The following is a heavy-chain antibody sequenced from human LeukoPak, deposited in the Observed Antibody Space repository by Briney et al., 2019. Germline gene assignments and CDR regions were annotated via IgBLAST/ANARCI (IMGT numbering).Heavy chain of an antibody. CDR3: ARCRHSYDSSGFPHY. V-gene: IGHV3-20*04. J-gene: IGHJ4*02. CDR1: GFTVSSNY. CDR2: INWNGGSR. D-gene: IGHD3-22*01. Sequence: GGPLRLSCAASGFTVSSNYMSWVRQAPGKGLEWVSGINWNGGSRGYADSVKGRFTISRDNAKNSLYLQMNSLRAEDTALYYCARCRHSYDSSGFPHYWGPGTLVTVSS.